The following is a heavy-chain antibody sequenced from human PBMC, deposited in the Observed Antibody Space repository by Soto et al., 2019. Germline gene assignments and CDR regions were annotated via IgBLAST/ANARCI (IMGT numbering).Heavy chain of an antibody. D-gene: IGHD2-15*01. CDR1: GFTFSSYG. CDR2: IWYDGSNK. Sequence: GGSLRLSCAASGFTFSSYGMHWVRQAPGKGLEWVAVIWYDGSNKYYADSVKGRFTISRDNSKNTLYLQMNSLRAEDTAVYYCARVGRPRRDIVVVVAATDDAFDIWGQGTMVTVSS. CDR3: ARVGRPRRDIVVVVAATDDAFDI. J-gene: IGHJ3*02. V-gene: IGHV3-33*01.